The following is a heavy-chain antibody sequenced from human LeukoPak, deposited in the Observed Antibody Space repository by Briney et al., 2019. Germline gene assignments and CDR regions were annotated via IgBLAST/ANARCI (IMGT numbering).Heavy chain of an antibody. D-gene: IGHD2-15*01. CDR3: ARGADGVSSNSRGWFDP. CDR1: GFTFTTYS. Sequence: GGSLRLSCEASGFTFTTYSMTWVRQAPGKGLEWVSIISSGSSAIFSADALKGRFTISRDNAKNSLYLQMNSLRAEDTAVYSCARGADGVSSNSRGWFDPWGQGTLVTVSS. CDR2: ISSGSSAI. V-gene: IGHV3-21*01. J-gene: IGHJ5*02.